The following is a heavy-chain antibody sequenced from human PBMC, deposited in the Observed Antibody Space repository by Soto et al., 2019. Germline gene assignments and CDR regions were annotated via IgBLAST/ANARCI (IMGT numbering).Heavy chain of an antibody. CDR3: AKEIYIVTSISYGS. Sequence: LRLSCAASGFTFSSYAMTWVRQAPGKGLEWVSSISGTGGSTYYADSVRGRFTISRDKSKNTLFLQMNSLRAEDTAIYYCAKEIYIVTSISYGSWGQGALVTVSS. CDR1: GFTFSSYA. CDR2: ISGTGGST. J-gene: IGHJ5*02. V-gene: IGHV3-23*01. D-gene: IGHD5-12*01.